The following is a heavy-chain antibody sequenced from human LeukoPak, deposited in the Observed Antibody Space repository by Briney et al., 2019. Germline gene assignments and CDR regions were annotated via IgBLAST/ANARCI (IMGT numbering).Heavy chain of an antibody. J-gene: IGHJ4*02. CDR2: IRYDGSNK. D-gene: IGHD2-15*01. CDR3: AKDHNLGYCSGGSCYYFDY. Sequence: AGGSLRLSCAASGFTFSSYGMHWVRQAPGKGLEWAAFIRYDGSNKYYADSVKGRFTISRDNSKNTLYLQMNSLRAEDTAVYYCAKDHNLGYCSGGSCYYFDYWGQGSLVTVSS. CDR1: GFTFSSYG. V-gene: IGHV3-30*02.